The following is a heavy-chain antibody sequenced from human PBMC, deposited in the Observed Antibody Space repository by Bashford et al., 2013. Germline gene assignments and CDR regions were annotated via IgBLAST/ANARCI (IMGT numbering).Heavy chain of an antibody. CDR1: GDSISSSHYY. CDR3: ARGQRSLPPRDY. D-gene: IGHD2-2*01. V-gene: IGHV4-39*07. CDR2: VYYTGRT. J-gene: IGHJ4*02. Sequence: SETLSLTCTVSGDSISSSHYYWGWIRQSPGKGLEWIGSVYYTGRTYDNPSLKSRVTMSVDTSKNQFSLKLRSVTAADTAVYYCARGQRSLPPRDYWGQGTLVTVSS.